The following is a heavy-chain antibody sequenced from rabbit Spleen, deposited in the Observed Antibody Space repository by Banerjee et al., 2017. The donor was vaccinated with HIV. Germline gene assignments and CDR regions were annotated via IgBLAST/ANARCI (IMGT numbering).Heavy chain of an antibody. J-gene: IGHJ6*01. CDR2: IDTGSSGFT. CDR1: GVSFSGNSY. CDR3: ARDTGSSFASYGMDL. V-gene: IGHV1S40*01. Sequence: QSLEESGGDLVKPGASLTLTCIASGVSFSGNSYMCWVRQAPGKGLEWIVCIDTGSSGFTYFASWAKGRFTISKTSSTTVTLQMTSLTAADTATYFCARDTGSSFASYGMDLWGQG. D-gene: IGHD8-1*01.